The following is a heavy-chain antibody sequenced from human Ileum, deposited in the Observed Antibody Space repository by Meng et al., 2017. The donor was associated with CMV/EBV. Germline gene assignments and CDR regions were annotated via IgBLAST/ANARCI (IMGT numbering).Heavy chain of an antibody. Sequence: GESLKISCAASGFTFSSYSMNWVRQAPGKGLEWVSSISSSSSYIYYADSVKGRFTISRDNAKNSLYLQMNSLRAEDTAVYYCARVRGQQLVCDYWGQGNLVTVSS. CDR2: ISSSSSYI. J-gene: IGHJ4*02. CDR1: GFTFSSYS. V-gene: IGHV3-21*01. CDR3: ARVRGQQLVCDY. D-gene: IGHD6-13*01.